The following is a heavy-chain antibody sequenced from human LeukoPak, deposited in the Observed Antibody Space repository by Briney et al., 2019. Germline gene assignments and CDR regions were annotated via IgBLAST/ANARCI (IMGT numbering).Heavy chain of an antibody. CDR3: ARDDASIAARGSWFEP. CDR1: GGTFSSYA. V-gene: IGHV1-69*04. Sequence: ASVKVSCKASGGTFSSYAISWVRQAPGQGLEWMGRIIPILGIANYAQKFQGRVTITADKSTSTAYTELSSLRSEDTAVYYCARDDASIAARGSWFEPCGQGALGTVSS. J-gene: IGHJ5*02. D-gene: IGHD6-6*01. CDR2: IIPILGIA.